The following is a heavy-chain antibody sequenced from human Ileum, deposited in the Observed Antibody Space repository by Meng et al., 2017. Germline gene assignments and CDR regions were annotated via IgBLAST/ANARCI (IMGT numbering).Heavy chain of an antibody. CDR1: GFTFSSYW. CDR3: ARRSTGTAPYFFDY. Sequence: GGSLRLSCAASGFTFSSYWMHWVRQPPGKGLVWVSRINSDGSSTSYADSVKGRFTISRDNAKNTLYLQMNSLRAEDTAVYYCARRSTGTAPYFFDYWGQGTLVTVSS. CDR2: INSDGSST. D-gene: IGHD6-13*01. V-gene: IGHV3-74*01. J-gene: IGHJ4*02.